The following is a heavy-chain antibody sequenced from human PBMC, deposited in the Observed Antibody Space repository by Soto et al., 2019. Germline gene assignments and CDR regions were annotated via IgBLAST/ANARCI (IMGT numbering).Heavy chain of an antibody. Sequence: QVQLQESGPGLVKPSQTLSLTCTVSGGSISSGDYYWSWIRQPPGKGLEWIGYIYYSGSTYYNPSLKSRVNISVDTSKNQFSLKLSSVTAADTTVYYCARDSYGSGSYYRPYYYYYGMDVWGQGTTVTVSS. V-gene: IGHV4-30-4*01. CDR3: ARDSYGSGSYYRPYYYYYGMDV. D-gene: IGHD3-10*01. J-gene: IGHJ6*02. CDR1: GGSISSGDYY. CDR2: IYYSGST.